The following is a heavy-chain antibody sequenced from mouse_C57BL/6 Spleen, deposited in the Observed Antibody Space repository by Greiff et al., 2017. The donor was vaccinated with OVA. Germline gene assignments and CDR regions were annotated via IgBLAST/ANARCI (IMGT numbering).Heavy chain of an antibody. CDR1: GYTFTSYW. CDR3: ARWGYGNLFAY. Sequence: QVQLQQSGTELVKPGASVKLSCKASGYTFTSYWMHWVKQRPGQGLEWIGNINPSNGGTNYNEKFKGKATPTVDKSSSTAYMQLSSLTSEDAAVYYGARWGYGNLFAYWGQGTLVTVSA. CDR2: INPSNGGT. D-gene: IGHD2-1*01. V-gene: IGHV1-53*01. J-gene: IGHJ3*01.